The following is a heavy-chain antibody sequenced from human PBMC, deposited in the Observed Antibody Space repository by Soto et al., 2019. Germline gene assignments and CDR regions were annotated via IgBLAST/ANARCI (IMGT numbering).Heavy chain of an antibody. V-gene: IGHV4-39*01. J-gene: IGHJ4*02. Sequence: KPXGTLLTWTVTGDSISSRSYYWCCIRQPPGKGLEWIGSIYYSGSTYNNPSLRSRVSMSIDTSKDQFSLKLKSVTAADTALYFCARQRTSVVTQAYFDVWGPGSLVTVSS. CDR2: IYYSGST. D-gene: IGHD2-21*02. CDR3: ARQRTSVVTQAYFDV. CDR1: GDSISSRSYY.